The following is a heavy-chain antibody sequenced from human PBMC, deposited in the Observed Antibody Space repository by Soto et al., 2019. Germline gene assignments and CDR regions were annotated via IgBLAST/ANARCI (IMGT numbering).Heavy chain of an antibody. J-gene: IGHJ6*02. CDR2: INPNSGGT. Sequence: QVQLVQSGAAVKKPGASVKVSCKASGYTFTGYYMHWVRQAPGQGLEWMGWINPNSGGTNYAQQFQGRVTMTRDTSIRTASMELSRLRSEDTLVYYCARDRPHGYSYGPYGMDVWGQGTTVTVSS. CDR3: ARDRPHGYSYGPYGMDV. V-gene: IGHV1-2*02. D-gene: IGHD5-18*01. CDR1: GYTFTGYY.